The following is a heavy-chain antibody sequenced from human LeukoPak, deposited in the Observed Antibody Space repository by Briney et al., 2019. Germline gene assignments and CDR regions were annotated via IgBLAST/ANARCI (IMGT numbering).Heavy chain of an antibody. D-gene: IGHD6-13*01. CDR2: IIPVVGTA. V-gene: IGHV1-69*13. CDR1: GGTFSSYA. CDR3: ARGLTEYTSTFYIYY. Sequence: ASVKVSCKASGGTFSSYAISWVRQAPGQGLEWMGGIIPVVGTANYAQKFQGRVTITADESTNTAYMELSRLRSDDTAIYYCARGLTEYTSTFYIYYWGQGTLVTVSS. J-gene: IGHJ4*02.